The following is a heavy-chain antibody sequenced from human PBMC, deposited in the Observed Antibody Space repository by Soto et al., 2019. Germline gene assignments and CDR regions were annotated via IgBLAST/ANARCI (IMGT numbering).Heavy chain of an antibody. Sequence: GGSLRLSCAASGFTFGTSAMHWVRQAPGKGLEYVSAISSNGGSTYYANSVKGRFTISRDNSKNTVYLQMGSLGVEDMAVYYCARAKTSQLLYYFDCWGQGTLVTVSS. CDR1: GFTFGTSA. V-gene: IGHV3-64*01. CDR3: ARAKTSQLLYYFDC. D-gene: IGHD2-15*01. J-gene: IGHJ4*02. CDR2: ISSNGGST.